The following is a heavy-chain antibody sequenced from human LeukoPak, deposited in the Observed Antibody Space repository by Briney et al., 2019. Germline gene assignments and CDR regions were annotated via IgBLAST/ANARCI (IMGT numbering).Heavy chain of an antibody. CDR2: VDYIGNT. Sequence: SETLSLTCTVSGGSMSGYHWSWIRQPPGKGLEWIGYVDYIGNTNYSPSLRSRVTMSLDMSKNQFSLEMNWVTAADTAMFYCVRLDRPGGRSGDAFDVWGRGTMVTVSS. D-gene: IGHD1-26*01. V-gene: IGHV4-59*08. J-gene: IGHJ3*01. CDR3: VRLDRPGGRSGDAFDV. CDR1: GGSMSGYH.